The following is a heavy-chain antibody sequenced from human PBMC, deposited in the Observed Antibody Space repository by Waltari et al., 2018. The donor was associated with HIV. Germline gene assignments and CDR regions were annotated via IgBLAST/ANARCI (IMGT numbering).Heavy chain of an antibody. V-gene: IGHV3-53*01. CDR3: ARDRGGSDWFSDAFDI. J-gene: IGHJ3*02. Sequence: GLILPGGSLSLSCAASGFDVSTSYMSWVRQAPGKGLEWVSLIYRGGSTYYADSVKGRFTISRDNSKNTLYLQMNSLRAEDTAVYYCARDRGGSDWFSDAFDIWGQGTMVTVSS. CDR2: IYRGGST. CDR1: GFDVSTSY. D-gene: IGHD6-19*01.